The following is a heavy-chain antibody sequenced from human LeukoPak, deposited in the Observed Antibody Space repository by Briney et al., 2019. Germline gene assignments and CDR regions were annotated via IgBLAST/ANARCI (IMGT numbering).Heavy chain of an antibody. CDR2: ISGSGGST. CDR3: AKDHGYSSSGYLDYFQH. J-gene: IGHJ1*01. D-gene: IGHD6-13*01. V-gene: IGHV3-23*01. CDR1: GFTFSSYA. Sequence: GGSLRLSCAASGFTFSSYAMSWVRQAPGKGLEWVSVISGSGGSTYYADSVKGRLTISRDNSKNTNTLYLQMNSLRAEDTAVYYCAKDHGYSSSGYLDYFQHWGQGTLVTVSS.